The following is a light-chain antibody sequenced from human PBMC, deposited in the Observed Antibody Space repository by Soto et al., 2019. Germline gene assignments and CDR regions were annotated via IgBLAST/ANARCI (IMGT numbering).Light chain of an antibody. Sequence: QSALTQPASVSGSPGQSVTISCTGTSSDVGSYNLVSWYQQHPGEAPKLIIYEVNKRPSGVSDRFSGSKSGNTASLTISGLQAEDEGDYHCCSFVGSSTLVFGGGTQLTVL. CDR1: SSDVGSYNL. J-gene: IGLJ2*01. CDR3: CSFVGSSTLV. CDR2: EVN. V-gene: IGLV2-23*02.